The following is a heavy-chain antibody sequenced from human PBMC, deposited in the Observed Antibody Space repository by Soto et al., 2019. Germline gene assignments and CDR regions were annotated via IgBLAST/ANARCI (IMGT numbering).Heavy chain of an antibody. V-gene: IGHV4-31*03. CDR2: IYYSGTT. D-gene: IGHD3-10*01. Sequence: SETLSLTCTVSGGSINSGGYYWSWIRQHPGKGLEWVGYIYYSGTTYYNPSLQSRLIISRDTAKNQFSLKLTSVTAADTAVYYCAGQPTAGSYYDLGSYYYYYAMDVWGQGTTVTVS. J-gene: IGHJ6*02. CDR1: GGSINSGGYY. CDR3: AGQPTAGSYYDLGSYYYYYAMDV.